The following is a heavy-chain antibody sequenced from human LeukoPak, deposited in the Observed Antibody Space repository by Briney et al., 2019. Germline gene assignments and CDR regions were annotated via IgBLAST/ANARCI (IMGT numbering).Heavy chain of an antibody. Sequence: PSETLSLTSAVYGGSFSGYYWSSIRQPPGKGLEWIGEINHSGSTNYNPSLKSRVTISVDTSKNQFSLKLSSVTAADTAVYYCSIAARGVDYWGQGTLVTVSS. CDR1: GGSFSGYY. D-gene: IGHD6-6*01. V-gene: IGHV4-34*01. J-gene: IGHJ4*02. CDR2: INHSGST. CDR3: SIAARGVDY.